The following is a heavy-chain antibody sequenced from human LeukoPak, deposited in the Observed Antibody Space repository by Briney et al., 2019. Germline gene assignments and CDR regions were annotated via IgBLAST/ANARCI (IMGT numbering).Heavy chain of an antibody. Sequence: GGSLRLSCAASGFTFSNYWMTWVRQAPGKGLEWVAVISYDGSNKYYADSVKGRFTISRDNSKNTLYLQMNSLRAEDTAVYYCAKDWRRGSMIVVVISFPDYWGREPWSPSPQ. J-gene: IGHJ4*02. CDR3: AKDWRRGSMIVVVISFPDY. CDR2: ISYDGSNK. D-gene: IGHD3-22*01. V-gene: IGHV3-30*18. CDR1: GFTFSNYW.